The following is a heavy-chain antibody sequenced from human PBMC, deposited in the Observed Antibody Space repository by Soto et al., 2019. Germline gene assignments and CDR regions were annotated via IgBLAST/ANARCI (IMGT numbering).Heavy chain of an antibody. CDR3: AGYSPYYYSSGYDY. J-gene: IGHJ4*02. CDR1: GGSISSSSYY. V-gene: IGHV4-39*01. CDR2: IYYSGST. Sequence: SETLSLTCTVSGGSISSSSYYWGWIRQPPGKGLEWIGSIYYSGSTYYNPSLKSRVTISVDTSKNQFSLKLSSVTAADTAVYYCAGYSPYYYSSGYDYWGQGTLVTVSS. D-gene: IGHD3-22*01.